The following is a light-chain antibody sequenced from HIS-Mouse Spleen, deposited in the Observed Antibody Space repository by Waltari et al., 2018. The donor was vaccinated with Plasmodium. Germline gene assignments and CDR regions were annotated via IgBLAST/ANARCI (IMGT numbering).Light chain of an antibody. CDR2: EDS. CDR1: ALPKKY. V-gene: IGLV3-10*01. CDR3: YSTDSSGNHRV. J-gene: IGLJ3*02. Sequence: SYELTQPPSVSVSPGQTARITSSGDALPKKYAYWYQQKSGQAPVLVICEDSERPSGLPGRFSGSSSGTMATLTISGAQVEDEADYYSYSTDSSGNHRVFGGGTKLTVL.